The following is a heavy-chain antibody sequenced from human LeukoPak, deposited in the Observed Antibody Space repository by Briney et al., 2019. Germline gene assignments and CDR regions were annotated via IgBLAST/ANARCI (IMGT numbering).Heavy chain of an antibody. J-gene: IGHJ4*02. V-gene: IGHV3-66*01. CDR1: GFTVSSNY. CDR3: ARENWYLYDY. Sequence: GGSLRLSCAASGFTVSSNYMSWVRQAPGKGLEWVSVIYSGGSTYYADSVKGRFTISRDNAKNSLYLQMNSLRAEDTAVYYCARENWYLYDYWGQGTLVTVSS. CDR2: IYSGGST. D-gene: IGHD1-7*01.